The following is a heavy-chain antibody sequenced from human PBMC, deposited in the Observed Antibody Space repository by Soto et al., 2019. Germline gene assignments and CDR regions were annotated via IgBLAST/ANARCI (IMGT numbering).Heavy chain of an antibody. D-gene: IGHD2-15*01. V-gene: IGHV1-18*01. CDR3: ARFYCSGGSCYSWWFDP. J-gene: IGHJ5*02. Sequence: ASVKVSCKASGYTFTSYGISWVRQAPGQGLEWMGWISAYNGNTNYAQKLQGRVTMTTDTPTSTAYMELRSLRSDDTAVYYCARFYCSGGSCYSWWFDPWGQGTLVTVSS. CDR2: ISAYNGNT. CDR1: GYTFTSYG.